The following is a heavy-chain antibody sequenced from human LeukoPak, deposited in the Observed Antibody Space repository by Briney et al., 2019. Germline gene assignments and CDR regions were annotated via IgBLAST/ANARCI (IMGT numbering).Heavy chain of an antibody. CDR2: ISGSGSTT. J-gene: IGHJ4*02. Sequence: GALRLSCAASGFTFSSYEMNWVRQAPGKGLEWVSYISGSGSTTYYARSVKGRFTVSRDNSKNTLYLQMNSLRVDDTAVYYCAKSLDYGGNRARLDFWGQGTLVTVSS. CDR1: GFTFSSYE. CDR3: AKSLDYGGNRARLDF. V-gene: IGHV3-23*01. D-gene: IGHD4-23*01.